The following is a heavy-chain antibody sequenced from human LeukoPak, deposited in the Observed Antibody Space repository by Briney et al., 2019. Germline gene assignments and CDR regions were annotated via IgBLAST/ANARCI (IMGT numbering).Heavy chain of an antibody. CDR1: GFTFSSYW. CDR3: ARHLSGITGYTYGRGIDY. Sequence: GGSLRLSCAASGFTFSSYWMSWVRQAPGKGLEWVANIKKDGSEKYYVDSVKGRFTTSRDNAKTSLYLQMNSLRAEDTAVYYCARHLSGITGYTYGRGIDYWGQGTLVTVSS. V-gene: IGHV3-7*01. D-gene: IGHD5-18*01. J-gene: IGHJ4*02. CDR2: IKKDGSEK.